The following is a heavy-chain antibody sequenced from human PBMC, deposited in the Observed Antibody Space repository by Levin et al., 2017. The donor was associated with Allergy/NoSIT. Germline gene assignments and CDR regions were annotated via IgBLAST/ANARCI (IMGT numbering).Heavy chain of an antibody. CDR1: GFTFSSYA. CDR2: ISGSGGST. D-gene: IGHD3-22*01. CDR3: AEITDYYDSSGYYYT. J-gene: IGHJ4*02. Sequence: GGSLRLSCAASGFTFSSYAMSWVRQAPGKGLEWVSAISGSGGSTYYADSVKGRFTISRDNSKNTLYLQMNSLRAEDTAVYYCAEITDYYDSSGYYYTWGQGTLVTVSS. V-gene: IGHV3-23*01.